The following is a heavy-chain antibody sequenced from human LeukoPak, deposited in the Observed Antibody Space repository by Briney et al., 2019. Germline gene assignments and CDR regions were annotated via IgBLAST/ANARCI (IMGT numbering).Heavy chain of an antibody. Sequence: SETLSLTCTVSGVSISTYSWSWIRQSPGKALEWIGYIYYSGTTNYNPSLKSRLTIPVDTSKNQFSLKLSSVTAADTAVYYCAGDSSGWYGWFDPWGQGTLVTVSS. CDR1: GVSISTYS. D-gene: IGHD6-19*01. CDR3: AGDSSGWYGWFDP. J-gene: IGHJ5*02. CDR2: IYYSGTT. V-gene: IGHV4-59*01.